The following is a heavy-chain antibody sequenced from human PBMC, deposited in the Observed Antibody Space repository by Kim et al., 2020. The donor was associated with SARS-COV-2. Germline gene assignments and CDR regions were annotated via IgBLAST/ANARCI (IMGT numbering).Heavy chain of an antibody. D-gene: IGHD2-15*01. CDR2: ISWNSGSI. CDR1: GFTFGDYA. V-gene: IGHV3-9*01. CDR3: AKGIVVVAATNYFDY. Sequence: GGSLRLSCAASGFTFGDYAMHWVRQAPGKGLEWVSGISWNSGSIGYADSVKGRFTISRDNAKNTLYLQMNRLRAEDTALYYCAKGIVVVAATNYFDYWGQGTLVTVSS. J-gene: IGHJ4*02.